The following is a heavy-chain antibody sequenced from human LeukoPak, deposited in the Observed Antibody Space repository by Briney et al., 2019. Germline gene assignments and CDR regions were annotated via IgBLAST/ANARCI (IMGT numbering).Heavy chain of an antibody. V-gene: IGHV1-2*02. Sequence: ASVKVSCKASGYTFTGYYMHWVRQAPGQGLEWMGWINPNSGGTNYAQKFQGRVTMTRDTSISTAYMELSRPRSDDTAVYYCASGYDYGDYALDYWGQGTLVTVSS. CDR2: INPNSGGT. D-gene: IGHD4-17*01. J-gene: IGHJ4*02. CDR3: ASGYDYGDYALDY. CDR1: GYTFTGYY.